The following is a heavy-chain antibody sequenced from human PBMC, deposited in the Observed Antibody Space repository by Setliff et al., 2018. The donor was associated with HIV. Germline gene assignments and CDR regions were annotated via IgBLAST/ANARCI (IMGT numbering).Heavy chain of an antibody. CDR2: INQDGTEK. CDR3: ARDPMRASNLVTWWFPDY. J-gene: IGHJ4*02. D-gene: IGHD2-15*01. Sequence: PGGSLRLSCKVSGFTFQTYWMTWVRQAPGKGLEWVTNINQDGTEKHYVDPVTGRFTISRDNSKNSLNLQMSNLRVEDTAVYYCARDPMRASNLVTWWFPDYWGQGTLVTVSS. V-gene: IGHV3-7*01. CDR1: GFTFQTYW.